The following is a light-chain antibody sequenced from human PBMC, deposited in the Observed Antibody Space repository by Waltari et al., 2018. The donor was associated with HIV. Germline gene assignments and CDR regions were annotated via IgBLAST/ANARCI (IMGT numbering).Light chain of an antibody. Sequence: DIMLSQSPDSLAVSLGERATIHCKSSQSVLYISNNKHYLAWYQQKPGQPPKLLIYWASTRESGVPDRFSGSGSGPDFTLTIISLQAEDVAVYYCQQYYSFPLTFGGGTKVEIK. V-gene: IGKV4-1*01. CDR2: WAS. CDR1: QSVLYISNNKHY. J-gene: IGKJ4*01. CDR3: QQYYSFPLT.